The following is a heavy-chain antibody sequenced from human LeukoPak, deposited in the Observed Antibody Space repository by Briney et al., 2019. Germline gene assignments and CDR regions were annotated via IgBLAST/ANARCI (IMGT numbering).Heavy chain of an antibody. CDR1: GFTFGSNA. Sequence: GGSLNLPWEAPGFTFGSNAMSWFRQAQGKGLERVSAISGSGGSTYYADSVKGRFTISRDNSKNTLYLQMNSLRAEDTAVYYCAKLVVVVAHFDYWGQGTLVTVSS. D-gene: IGHD2-15*01. J-gene: IGHJ4*02. CDR2: ISGSGGST. V-gene: IGHV3-23*01. CDR3: AKLVVVVAHFDY.